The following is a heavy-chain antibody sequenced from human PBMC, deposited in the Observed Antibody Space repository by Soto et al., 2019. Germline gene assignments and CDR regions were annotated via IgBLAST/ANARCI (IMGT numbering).Heavy chain of an antibody. Sequence: QVQLVQSGAEVKKPGSSVKVSCKASGGTFSSYTISWVRQAPGQGLEWMGRIIPILGIANYAQKFQGRVTITADKSTSTAYMELISLRSEDTAVYYCARSLGYCSGGSCSYFDYWGQGTLVTVSS. V-gene: IGHV1-69*02. J-gene: IGHJ4*02. CDR2: IIPILGIA. CDR1: GGTFSSYT. D-gene: IGHD2-15*01. CDR3: ARSLGYCSGGSCSYFDY.